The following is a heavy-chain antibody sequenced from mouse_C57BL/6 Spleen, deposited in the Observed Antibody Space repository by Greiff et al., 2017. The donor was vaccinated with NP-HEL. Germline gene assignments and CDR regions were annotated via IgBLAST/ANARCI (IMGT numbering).Heavy chain of an antibody. CDR3: TTDSPFAY. V-gene: IGHV14-4*01. J-gene: IGHJ3*01. CDR1: GFNIKDDY. Sequence: EVKLMESGAELVRPGASVKLSCTASGFNIKDDYMHWVKQRPEQGLEWIGWIDPENGDTEYASKFQGKATITADPSSNTAYLQLSSLTSEDTAVYYCTTDSPFAYWGQGTLVTVSA. CDR2: IDPENGDT.